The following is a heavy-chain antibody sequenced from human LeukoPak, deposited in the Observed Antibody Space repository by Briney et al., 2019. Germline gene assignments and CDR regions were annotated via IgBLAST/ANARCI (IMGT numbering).Heavy chain of an antibody. Sequence: GASVKVSCKASGYTFTGYYIHWVRQAPGQGLEWVGWINPNSGGTNYAQKFQGRVTMTRDTSISTAYMELSRLRSDDTAVYYCARDGGYSGYDGFDPWGQGTLVTVSS. J-gene: IGHJ5*02. D-gene: IGHD5-12*01. V-gene: IGHV1-2*02. CDR1: GYTFTGYY. CDR2: INPNSGGT. CDR3: ARDGGYSGYDGFDP.